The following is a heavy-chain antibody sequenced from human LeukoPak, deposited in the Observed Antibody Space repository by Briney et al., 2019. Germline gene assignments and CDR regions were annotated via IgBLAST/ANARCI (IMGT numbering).Heavy chain of an antibody. V-gene: IGHV3-21*01. CDR1: GFTFSSYS. CDR2: ISSSSYI. Sequence: GGSLRLSCAASGFTFSSYSMNWVRQAPGKGLEWVSPISSSSYIYYADSVKGRFTISRDNAKNSLYLQMNSLRAEDTAVYYCARDSVGALDYWGQGTLVTVSS. J-gene: IGHJ4*02. D-gene: IGHD1-26*01. CDR3: ARDSVGALDY.